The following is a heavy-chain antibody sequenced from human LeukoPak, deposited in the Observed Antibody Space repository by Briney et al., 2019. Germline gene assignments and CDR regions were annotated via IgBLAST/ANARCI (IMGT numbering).Heavy chain of an antibody. D-gene: IGHD3-3*01. CDR3: ARDCGITIFGVVICAFDI. Sequence: GGSLRLSCAASGFTFSSYSMNWVRQAPGKGLEWVSSISSSSSYIYYADSVKGRFTISRDNAKNSLYLQMNSLRAEDTAVYYCARDCGITIFGVVICAFDIWGQGTMVTVSS. J-gene: IGHJ3*02. CDR2: ISSSSSYI. CDR1: GFTFSSYS. V-gene: IGHV3-21*01.